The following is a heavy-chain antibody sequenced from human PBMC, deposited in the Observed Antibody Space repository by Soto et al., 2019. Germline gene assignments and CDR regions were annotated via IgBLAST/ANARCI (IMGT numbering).Heavy chain of an antibody. CDR3: ARDLVVVVPADIMYYYYGMDV. V-gene: IGHV3-30-3*01. Sequence: GGSLRLSCAASGFTFSSYAMHWVRQAPGKGLEWVAVISYDVSNKYYADSVKGRFTISRDNSKNTLYLQMNSLRAEDTAVYYCARDLVVVVPADIMYYYYGMDVWGQGTTVTVSS. CDR2: ISYDVSNK. D-gene: IGHD2-2*02. CDR1: GFTFSSYA. J-gene: IGHJ6*02.